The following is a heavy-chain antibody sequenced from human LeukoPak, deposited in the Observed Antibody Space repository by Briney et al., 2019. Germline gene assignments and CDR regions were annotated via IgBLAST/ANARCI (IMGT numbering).Heavy chain of an antibody. V-gene: IGHV3-48*03. J-gene: IGHJ4*02. D-gene: IGHD2-21*02. CDR3: ARGQVVTAINFDY. CDR1: GFTFSSYE. Sequence: PGGSLRLSCAASGFTFSSYEMNWVRQAPGKGLEWVSYISSSGSTIYYADSVKGRFTISRDNAKNSLYLQINSLRAEDTAVYYCARGQVVTAINFDYWGQGTLVTVSS. CDR2: ISSSGSTI.